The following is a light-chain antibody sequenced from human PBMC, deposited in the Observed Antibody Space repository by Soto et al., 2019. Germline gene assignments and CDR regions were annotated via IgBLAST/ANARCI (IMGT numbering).Light chain of an antibody. V-gene: IGKV2-40*01. CDR3: MQYVNFPLT. Sequence: VVPASTPLSLPVTRGEPPSLSFSSSQSLLDSADENTYLAWYLQKPGQSPQLLIYTPSYRASGVPDRFSGSGSGTDFRLKISKLQAEDVGVYYCMQYVNFPLTFGEGTKVDIK. CDR1: QSLLDSADENTY. J-gene: IGKJ4*02. CDR2: TPS.